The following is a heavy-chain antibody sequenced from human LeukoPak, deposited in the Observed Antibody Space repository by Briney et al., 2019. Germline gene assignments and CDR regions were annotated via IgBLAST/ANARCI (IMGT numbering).Heavy chain of an antibody. CDR2: INPKSGGT. D-gene: IGHD5-18*01. V-gene: IGHV1-2*02. CDR3: AGRPDTAIVAIFDY. CDR1: GYTFTGYY. Sequence: ASVKVSCKASGYTFTGYYLHWVRQAPGQGLEWMGWINPKSGGTNYAQKFQGRVTMTGDTSISTAYMELSRLTSDDTAIYYCAGRPDTAIVAIFDYWGQGTLVTVSS. J-gene: IGHJ4*02.